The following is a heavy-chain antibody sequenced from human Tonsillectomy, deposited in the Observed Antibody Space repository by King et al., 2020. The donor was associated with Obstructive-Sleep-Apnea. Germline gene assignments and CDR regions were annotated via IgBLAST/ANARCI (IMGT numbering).Heavy chain of an antibody. CDR3: ARVPLGARYFDY. CDR2: IYHSGST. CDR1: GYSISSGYY. J-gene: IGHJ4*02. V-gene: IGHV4-38-2*02. Sequence: QLQESGPGLVKPSETLSLTCTVSGYSISSGYYWGWIRQPPGKGLEWIGSIYHSGSTYYNPSLKSRVTLSVDTSKNQFSLKLSSVTAADTAVYYCARVPLGARYFDYWGQGTLVTVSS. D-gene: IGHD1-26*01.